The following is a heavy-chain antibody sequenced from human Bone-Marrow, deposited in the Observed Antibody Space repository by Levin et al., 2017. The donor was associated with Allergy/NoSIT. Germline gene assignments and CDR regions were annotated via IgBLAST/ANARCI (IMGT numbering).Heavy chain of an antibody. CDR3: ARDNSGGYGVFDY. V-gene: IGHV3-11*05. D-gene: IGHD2-8*02. CDR1: GFSFNDYY. CDR2: ISISGSFT. Sequence: PGGSLRLSCAVSGFSFNDYYVYWIRQAPGKGLEWISYISISGSFTNYADSVTGRFTISRDNAKSSLFLQMNSLRAEDTGIYYCARDNSGGYGVFDYWGQGTLVTVSS. J-gene: IGHJ4*02.